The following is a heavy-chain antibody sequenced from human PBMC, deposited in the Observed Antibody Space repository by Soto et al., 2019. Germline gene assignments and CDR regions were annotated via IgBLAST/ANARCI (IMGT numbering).Heavy chain of an antibody. CDR2: IIPIFGTA. Sequence: VASVKVSCKASGGTFSSYAISWVRQAPGQGLEWMGGIIPIFGTANYAQKFQGRVTITADESTSTAYMELSSLRSEDTAVYYCARDGPYYYGSGSYYIGPGGYYGMDVWGQGTTVTVSS. CDR1: GGTFSSYA. J-gene: IGHJ6*02. V-gene: IGHV1-69*13. CDR3: ARDGPYYYGSGSYYIGPGGYYGMDV. D-gene: IGHD3-10*01.